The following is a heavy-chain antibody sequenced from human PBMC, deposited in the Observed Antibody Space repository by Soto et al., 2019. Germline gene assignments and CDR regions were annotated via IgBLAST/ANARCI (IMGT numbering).Heavy chain of an antibody. D-gene: IGHD2-15*01. CDR2: ISYDGSNK. CDR1: GFSFRSYG. CDR3: AKEIIGRRYFDY. J-gene: IGHJ4*02. Sequence: QVQLVESGGGVVQPGRSLRLSFAASGFSFRSYGMHWVRQAPGKGLEWVAVISYDGSNKYYADSVKGRFTISRDNSKIMLYLQMNSLRAEDTAVYYCAKEIIGRRYFDYWGQGTLVTVSS. V-gene: IGHV3-30*18.